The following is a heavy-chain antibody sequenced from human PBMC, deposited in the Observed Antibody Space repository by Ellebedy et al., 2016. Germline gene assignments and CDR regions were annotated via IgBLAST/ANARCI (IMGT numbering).Heavy chain of an antibody. D-gene: IGHD2-15*01. Sequence: GGSLRLXXTASELNLGNYFMSWVRQAPGKGLEWFSTINGGGYTTYFADSVKGRLTISRDNSRNILYLHLNSLRVDDTAKYYCREGHYSDVWGQGTLVTVSS. J-gene: IGHJ1*01. CDR3: REGHYSDV. CDR2: INGGGYTT. CDR1: ELNLGNYF. V-gene: IGHV3-23*01.